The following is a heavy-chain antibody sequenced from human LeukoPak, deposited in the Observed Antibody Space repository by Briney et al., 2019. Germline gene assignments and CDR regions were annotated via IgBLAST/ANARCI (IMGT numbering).Heavy chain of an antibody. V-gene: IGHV3-64D*06. CDR2: ISSNGGST. J-gene: IGHJ6*04. D-gene: IGHD3-10*01. Sequence: GGSLRLSCSASGFTFSSYAMHWVRQAPGKGLEYVSAISSNGGSTYYADSVKGRFTISRDNSKNTLYLQMSSLRAEDTAVYYCVNSPPYYYASGSPVGYYGMDVWGKGTTVTVSS. CDR1: GFTFSSYA. CDR3: VNSPPYYYASGSPVGYYGMDV.